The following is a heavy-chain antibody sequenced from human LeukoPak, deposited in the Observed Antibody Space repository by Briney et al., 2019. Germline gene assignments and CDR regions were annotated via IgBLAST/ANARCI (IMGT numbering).Heavy chain of an antibody. CDR1: GGSFSGYY. CDR3: ARGRRAPYYYYYYMDV. J-gene: IGHJ6*03. V-gene: IGHV4-34*01. Sequence: SETLSLTCAVYGGSFSGYYWSWIRQPPGKGLEWIGEINHSGSTNYNPSLKSRVTISVDTSKNQFSLKLSSVTAADTAAYYCARGRRAPYYYYYYMDVWGKGTTVTVSS. CDR2: INHSGST.